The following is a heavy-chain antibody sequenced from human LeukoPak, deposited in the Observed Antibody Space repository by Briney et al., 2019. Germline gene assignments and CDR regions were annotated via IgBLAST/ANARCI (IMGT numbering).Heavy chain of an antibody. CDR1: GGSTSSYY. V-gene: IGHV4-59*01. CDR3: ATMVRGVISFFDY. Sequence: SETLSLTCTVSGGSTSSYYRSWIRQPPGKGLEWIGYIYYSGSTNYNPSLKSRVTISVDTSKNQFSLKLSSVTAADTAVYYCATMVRGVISFFDYWGQGTLVTVSS. CDR2: IYYSGST. J-gene: IGHJ4*02. D-gene: IGHD3-10*01.